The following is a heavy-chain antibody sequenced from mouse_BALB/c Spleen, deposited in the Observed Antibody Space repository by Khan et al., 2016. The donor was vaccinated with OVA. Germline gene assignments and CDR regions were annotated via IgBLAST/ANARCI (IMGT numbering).Heavy chain of an antibody. Sequence: QVQLKESGPGLVAPSQSLSITCTVSGFSLTSYGIHWVCQPPGKGLEWLGIIWAGGSTNYNSALMSRLSISKDNSRSQVFLKMNSLQTDDTAMYFCARNRESDYFDYWGQGTTLTVSS. CDR3: ARNRESDYFDY. J-gene: IGHJ2*01. CDR1: GFSLTSYG. CDR2: IWAGGST. V-gene: IGHV2-9*02.